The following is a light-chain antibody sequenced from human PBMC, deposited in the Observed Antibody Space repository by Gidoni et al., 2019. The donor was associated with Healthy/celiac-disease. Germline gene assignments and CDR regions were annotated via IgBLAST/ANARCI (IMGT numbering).Light chain of an antibody. V-gene: IGLV10-54*04. CDR2: RNN. J-gene: IGLJ2*01. Sequence: QAGRTQPPSVSKGLRQTATLTCTGNSNNVGNQGAAWLQQHQGHPPKLLSYRNNNRPSGISGRFSASRSGNTASLTITGLQPEDEADYYCSAWDSSLSDVVFGGGTKLTVL. CDR1: SNNVGNQG. CDR3: SAWDSSLSDVV.